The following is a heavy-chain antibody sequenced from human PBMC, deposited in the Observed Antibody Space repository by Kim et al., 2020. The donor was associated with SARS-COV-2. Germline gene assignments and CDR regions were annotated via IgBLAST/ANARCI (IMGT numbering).Heavy chain of an antibody. V-gene: IGHV3-23*01. Sequence: GGSLRLSCAASGFTFSSYAMSWVRQAPGKGLEWVSAISGSGGSTYYADSVKGRFTISRDNSKNTLYLQMNSLRAEDTAVYYCAKVSGYYGSGSYFYWGQGTLVTVSS. CDR1: GFTFSSYA. J-gene: IGHJ4*02. D-gene: IGHD3-10*01. CDR3: AKVSGYYGSGSYFY. CDR2: ISGSGGST.